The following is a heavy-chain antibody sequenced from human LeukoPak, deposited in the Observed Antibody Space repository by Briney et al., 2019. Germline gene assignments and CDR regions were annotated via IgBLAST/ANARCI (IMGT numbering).Heavy chain of an antibody. CDR2: IWYDGSNK. CDR3: AKHSSNFWFDP. CDR1: GFTFSSYG. J-gene: IGHJ5*02. V-gene: IGHV3-33*06. Sequence: GRSLRLSCAASGFTFSSYGMHWVRQAPGKGLEWVAVIWYDGSNKYYADSVKGRFTISRDNSKNTLYLQMNSLTAEDTAVYYCAKHSSNFWFDPWGQGTLVTVSS. D-gene: IGHD4-11*01.